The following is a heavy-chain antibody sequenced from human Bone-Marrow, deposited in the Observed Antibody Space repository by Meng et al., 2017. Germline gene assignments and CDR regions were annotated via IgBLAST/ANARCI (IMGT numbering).Heavy chain of an antibody. CDR2: IIPIFGTA. V-gene: IGHV1-69*06. D-gene: IGHD6-19*01. CDR3: ARGQQWLVRTGYFDY. CDR1: GGTFSSYA. Sequence: SVKVSCKASGGTFSSYAISWVRQAPGQGLEWMGGIIPIFGTANYAQKFQGRVTITADKSTSTAYMELSSLRSEDTAVYYCARGQQWLVRTGYFDYWGQGTLVTVSS. J-gene: IGHJ4*02.